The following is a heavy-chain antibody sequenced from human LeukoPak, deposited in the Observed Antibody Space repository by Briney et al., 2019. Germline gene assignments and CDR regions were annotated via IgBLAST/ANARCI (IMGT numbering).Heavy chain of an antibody. CDR2: ISSSSSTI. J-gene: IGHJ4*02. D-gene: IGHD3-10*01. V-gene: IGHV3-48*04. Sequence: GGSLRLSCAASGFTFSSYSMNWVRQAPGKGLEWVSYISSSSSTIYYADSVKGRFTISRDNAKNSLYLQMNSLRAEDTAVYYCARRNYYGSGSYPGYFDYWGQGTLVTVSS. CDR1: GFTFSSYS. CDR3: ARRNYYGSGSYPGYFDY.